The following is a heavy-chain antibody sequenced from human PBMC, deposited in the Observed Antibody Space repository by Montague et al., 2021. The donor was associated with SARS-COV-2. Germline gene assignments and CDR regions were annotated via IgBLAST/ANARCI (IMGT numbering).Heavy chain of an antibody. D-gene: IGHD2-2*01. V-gene: IGHV3-21*01. CDR3: ARDFEIPLGCSSTSCYESYYYGMDV. J-gene: IGHJ6*02. Sequence: SLRLSCAASGFTVSSNYMSWVRQAPGKGLEWVSSISSSSSYIYYADSVKGRFTISRDNAKNSLYLQMNSLRAEDTAVYYCARDFEIPLGCSSTSCYESYYYGMDVWGQGTTVTVSS. CDR2: ISSSSSYI. CDR1: GFTVSSNY.